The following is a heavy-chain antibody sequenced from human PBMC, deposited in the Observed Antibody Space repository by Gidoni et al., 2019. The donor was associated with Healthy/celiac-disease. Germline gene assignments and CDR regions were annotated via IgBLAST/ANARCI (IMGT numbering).Heavy chain of an antibody. J-gene: IGHJ4*02. Sequence: EVQLVESGGGLVQPGRSLRLSCTASGFTFGDYAMSWFRQAPGKGLGWVGFIRSKAYGGTTEYAASVKGRFTISRDDSKSIAYLQMNSLKTEDTAVYYCTRVDVEMATMGFDYWGQGTLVTVSS. D-gene: IGHD5-12*01. V-gene: IGHV3-49*03. CDR2: IRSKAYGGTT. CDR3: TRVDVEMATMGFDY. CDR1: GFTFGDYA.